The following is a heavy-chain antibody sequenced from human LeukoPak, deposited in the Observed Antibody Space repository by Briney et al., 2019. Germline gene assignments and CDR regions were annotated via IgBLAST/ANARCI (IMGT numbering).Heavy chain of an antibody. D-gene: IGHD3-22*01. V-gene: IGHV1-18*01. J-gene: IGHJ4*02. CDR1: GFTFTSYG. CDR3: ARVEYYYDSSGVDY. Sequence: GGSLRLSCAASGFTFTSYGISWVRQAPGQGLEWMGWISAYNGNTNYAQKLQGRVTMTTDTSTSTAYMELRSLRSDDTAVYYCARVEYYYDSSGVDYWGQGTLVTVSS. CDR2: ISAYNGNT.